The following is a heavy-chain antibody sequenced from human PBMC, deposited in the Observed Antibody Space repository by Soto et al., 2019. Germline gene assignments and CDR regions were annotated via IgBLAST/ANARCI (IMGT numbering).Heavy chain of an antibody. D-gene: IGHD3-16*01. J-gene: IGHJ4*02. CDR2: IYYTGST. V-gene: IGHV4-30-4*01. CDR3: ARVRTIMILDY. Sequence: SATLSLTCTVSGGSISSADYYWSWIRQPPGKGLEWIGYIYYTGSTYYSPSLRSRVIITVDTSKNEFSLKLSSVTAADTAVYYCARVRTIMILDYWGQGTLVTVSS. CDR1: GGSISSADYY.